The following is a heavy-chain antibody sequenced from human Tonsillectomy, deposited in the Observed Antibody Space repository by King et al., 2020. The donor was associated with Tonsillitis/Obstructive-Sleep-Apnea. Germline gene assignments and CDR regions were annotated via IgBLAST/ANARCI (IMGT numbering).Heavy chain of an antibody. J-gene: IGHJ6*03. V-gene: IGHV3-7*01. Sequence: QLVQSGGGLVQPGGSLRLSCAASGFTFSSYWMSWVRQAPGKGLEWVANIKQDGSEKYYVDSVKGRFTISRDNAKNSLYLQMNSLRAGDTAVYYCARDIEDFWSGSDYYYYMDVWGKGTTVTVSS. CDR2: IKQDGSEK. CDR3: ARDIEDFWSGSDYYYYMDV. CDR1: GFTFSSYW. D-gene: IGHD3-3*01.